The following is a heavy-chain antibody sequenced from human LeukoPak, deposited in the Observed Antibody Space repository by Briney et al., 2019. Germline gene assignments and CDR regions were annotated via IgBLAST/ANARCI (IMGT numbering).Heavy chain of an antibody. CDR1: GGSISSYY. V-gene: IGHV4-59*08. J-gene: IGHJ3*02. CDR3: ANTGRADAFDI. CDR2: IYYSGST. Sequence: SETLSLTCTVSGGSISSYYWSWIRQPPGKGLEWIGYIYYSGSTNYNPSLTSRVTISVDTSKNQFSLKLSSVTAADTAVYYCANTGRADAFDIWGQGTMVTVSS. D-gene: IGHD2-8*02.